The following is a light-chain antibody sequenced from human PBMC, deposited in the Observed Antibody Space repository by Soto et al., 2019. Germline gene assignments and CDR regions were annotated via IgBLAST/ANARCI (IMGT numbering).Light chain of an antibody. V-gene: IGKV3-15*01. J-gene: IGKJ5*01. CDR3: QQYHNWPPIT. CDR2: GAS. CDR1: QSVSSN. Sequence: EIVLTQFPATLSLSPREGSTLSCRASQSVSSNLAWHQQKPGQAPRLLIYGASTRATGIPARFSGSGSGTDFTLTISSLQSEDSAVYYCQQYHNWPPITFGQGTRLEIK.